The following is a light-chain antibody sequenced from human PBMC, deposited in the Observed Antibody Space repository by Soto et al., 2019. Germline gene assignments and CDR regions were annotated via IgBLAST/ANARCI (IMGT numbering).Light chain of an antibody. CDR1: QGVRSH. V-gene: IGKV3-11*01. CDR3: QHRANWPIT. Sequence: EIVLTQSPATLSLSPGERATLSCRASQGVRSHLVWYQQKPGRAPRLLIYDASNRATGIPARFSGSGSGTDFTLTISSLEPEDFAVYYCQHRANWPITFGGGTKVEIK. J-gene: IGKJ4*01. CDR2: DAS.